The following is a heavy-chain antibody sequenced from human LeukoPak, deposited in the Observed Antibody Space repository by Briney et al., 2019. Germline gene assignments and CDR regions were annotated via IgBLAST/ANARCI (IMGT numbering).Heavy chain of an antibody. CDR2: ISYDGSNK. Sequence: GGSLRLSCAASGFTFSSYAMHWVRQAPGKGLEWVAVISYDGSNKYYADSVKGRFTISRDNSKNTLYLQMNSLRAEDTAVYYCARESGGNPSWVGYWGQGILVTVSS. J-gene: IGHJ4*02. D-gene: IGHD4-23*01. CDR3: ARESGGNPSWVGY. V-gene: IGHV3-30-3*01. CDR1: GFTFSSYA.